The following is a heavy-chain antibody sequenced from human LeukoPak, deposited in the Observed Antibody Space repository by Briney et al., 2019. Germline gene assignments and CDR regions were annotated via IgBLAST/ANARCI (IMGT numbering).Heavy chain of an antibody. Sequence: GASVKVSCKASGGTFSSYAISRVRQAPGQGLEWMGGIIPIFGTANYAQKFQGRVTITAGKSTSTAYMELSSLRSEDTAVYYCASDSYGIQYYYYYMDVWGKGTTVTVSS. CDR3: ASDSYGIQYYYYYMDV. J-gene: IGHJ6*03. D-gene: IGHD5-18*01. CDR1: GGTFSSYA. CDR2: IIPIFGTA. V-gene: IGHV1-69*06.